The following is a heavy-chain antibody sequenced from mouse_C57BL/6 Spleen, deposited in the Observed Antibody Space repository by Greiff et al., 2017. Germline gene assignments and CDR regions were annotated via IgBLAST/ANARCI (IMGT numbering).Heavy chain of an antibody. CDR1: GYTFTDYY. J-gene: IGHJ2*01. CDR2: INPYNGGT. CDR3: ARGYYSNYKGFFDY. D-gene: IGHD2-5*01. V-gene: IGHV1-19*01. Sequence: LVASGASVKMSCKASGYTFTDYYMNWVKQSHGKRLEWIGVINPYNGGTSSNQKFKGKATLTVDKSSSTAYMELNSLTSEDSAVYYCARGYYSNYKGFFDYWGQGTTLTVSS.